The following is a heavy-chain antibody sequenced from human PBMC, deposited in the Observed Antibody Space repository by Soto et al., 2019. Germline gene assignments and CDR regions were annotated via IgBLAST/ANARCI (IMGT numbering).Heavy chain of an antibody. CDR1: GGSISSYY. Sequence: SETLSLTCTVSGGSISSYYWSWIRQPPGKGLEWIGYIYYSGSTNYNPSLKSRVTISVDTSKNQFSLKLSSVTAADTAAYYCARHNYFDYWGQGTLVTVSS. V-gene: IGHV4-59*08. CDR2: IYYSGST. CDR3: ARHNYFDY. J-gene: IGHJ4*02.